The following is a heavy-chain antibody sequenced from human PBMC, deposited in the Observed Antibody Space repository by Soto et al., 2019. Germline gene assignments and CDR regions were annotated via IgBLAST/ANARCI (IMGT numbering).Heavy chain of an antibody. CDR3: ARDEAYCGGDCYSWFDP. J-gene: IGHJ5*02. V-gene: IGHV1-46*01. Sequence: QVQLVQPGAEVKKPGASVKVSCKASGYTFTNYYMHWVRQAPGQGLEWMGIINPSAGSATYAQKFQGRVTMTRDTSTSTLYMELSSLRSEDTAVYYCARDEAYCGGDCYSWFDPWGQGTLVTVSS. CDR2: INPSAGSA. CDR1: GYTFTNYY. D-gene: IGHD2-21*02.